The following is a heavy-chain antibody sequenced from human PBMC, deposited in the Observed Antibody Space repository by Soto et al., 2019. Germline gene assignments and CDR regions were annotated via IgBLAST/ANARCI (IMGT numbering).Heavy chain of an antibody. CDR2: ISGSGGST. CDR1: GFTFSSYA. Sequence: EVQLLESGGGLVQPGGSLRLSCAASGFTFSSYAMRWVRQAPGKGLEWVSAISGSGGSTYYADSVKGRFTISRDNSKNALYWEMNSLRAEDTAVYYGARRGSGSYYDYWGQGTLVTVSS. J-gene: IGHJ4*02. CDR3: ARRGSGSYYDY. D-gene: IGHD1-26*01. V-gene: IGHV3-23*01.